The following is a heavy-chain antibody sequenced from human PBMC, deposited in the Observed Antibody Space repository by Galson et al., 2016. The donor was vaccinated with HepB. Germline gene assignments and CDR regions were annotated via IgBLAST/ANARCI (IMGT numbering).Heavy chain of an antibody. D-gene: IGHD3-10*01. V-gene: IGHV3-43*01. Sequence: SLRLSCAASGFTFDDYAMHWVRQPPGKGLEWVSLISWHGGNTYYADPVKGRFTISRDNSKSSLYLQMNSLRTEDTALYYCAKGSQGFGEYFFDYWGQGTLVTVSS. CDR1: GFTFDDYA. CDR2: ISWHGGNT. CDR3: AKGSQGFGEYFFDY. J-gene: IGHJ4*02.